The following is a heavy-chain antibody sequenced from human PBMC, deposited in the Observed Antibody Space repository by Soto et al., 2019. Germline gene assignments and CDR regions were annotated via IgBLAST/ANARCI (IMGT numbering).Heavy chain of an antibody. CDR1: GGSISSGGYY. J-gene: IGHJ4*02. D-gene: IGHD2-15*01. CDR3: AREDCSGGSCYPYY. Sequence: SSETLSLTCTVSGGSISSGGYYWSWIRQHPGKGLEWIGYIYYSGSTYYNPSLKSRVTISVDTSKNQFSLKLSSVTAADTAVYYCAREDCSGGSCYPYYWGQGTLVTVS. CDR2: IYYSGST. V-gene: IGHV4-31*03.